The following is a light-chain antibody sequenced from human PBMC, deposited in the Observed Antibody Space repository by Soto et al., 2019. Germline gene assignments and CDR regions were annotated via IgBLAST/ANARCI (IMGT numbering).Light chain of an antibody. CDR3: SSYATSIGV. CDR1: SSDVGGYNY. V-gene: IGLV2-11*01. CDR2: DVS. J-gene: IGLJ3*02. Sequence: QSALTQPRSVSGSPGQSVTISCTGTSSDVGGYNYVSWYQQHPGKAPKLMIYDVSKRPSGVPDRFSGSKSGNTASLTISGLQAEDEADYYCSSYATSIGVFGGGTKLTVL.